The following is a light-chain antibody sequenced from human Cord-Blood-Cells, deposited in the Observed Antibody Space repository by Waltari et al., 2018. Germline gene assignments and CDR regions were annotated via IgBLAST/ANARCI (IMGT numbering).Light chain of an antibody. CDR3: QQSYSEIT. CDR1: QSISSY. CDR2: AAS. Sequence: DIQMTQSPSSLSASVGDRVTITCRASQSISSYLNWYQQKPGKAPKLLIYAASSLQSGVPSRFSGSGSGTDFTLTISSLQPEDFATYYCQQSYSEITFGQGTRLEXK. J-gene: IGKJ5*01. V-gene: IGKV1-39*01.